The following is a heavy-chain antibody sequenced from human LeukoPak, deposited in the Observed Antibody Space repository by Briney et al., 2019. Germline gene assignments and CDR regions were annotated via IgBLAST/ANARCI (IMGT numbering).Heavy chain of an antibody. Sequence: GGSLRLSCAASGFTFSSYAMSWVRQAPGKGLEWVSAIDGGGRGTYHADSVKGRFTISRDNSKNTLYLQMNSLRAADTAVYYCAKDGGYGPGNYYPDYWGQGALVTVSS. V-gene: IGHV3-23*01. CDR1: GFTFSSYA. CDR3: AKDGGYGPGNYYPDY. D-gene: IGHD3-10*01. CDR2: IDGGGRGT. J-gene: IGHJ4*02.